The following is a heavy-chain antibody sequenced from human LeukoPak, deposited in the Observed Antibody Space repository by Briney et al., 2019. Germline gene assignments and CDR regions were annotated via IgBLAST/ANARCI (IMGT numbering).Heavy chain of an antibody. CDR2: INSDGSST. V-gene: IGHV3-74*01. J-gene: IGHJ5*02. CDR1: GFTFSSYW. Sequence: PGGSLRLSCAASGFTFSSYWMHWVRQAPGKGLVWVSRINSDGSSTSYADSVKGRFTISRDNAKNTLYLQMNSPRAEDTAVYYCATSTSRAKNWFDPWGQGTLVTVSS. CDR3: ATSTSRAKNWFDP. D-gene: IGHD2-2*01.